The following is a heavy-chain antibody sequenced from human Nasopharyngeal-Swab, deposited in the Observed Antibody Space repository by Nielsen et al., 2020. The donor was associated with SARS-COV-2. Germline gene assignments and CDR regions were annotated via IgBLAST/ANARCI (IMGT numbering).Heavy chain of an antibody. CDR3: AREFPGSSGVYFDY. Sequence: GGSLRLSCAASGFTFSSYDMHWVRQATGRGLEWVSAIGAAGDTYYPGSVRGRFTISRESAKNSLYLQMNSLRAEDTAVYYCAREFPGSSGVYFDYWGQGTLVTVSS. D-gene: IGHD3-10*01. J-gene: IGHJ4*02. V-gene: IGHV3-13*01. CDR2: IGAAGDT. CDR1: GFTFSSYD.